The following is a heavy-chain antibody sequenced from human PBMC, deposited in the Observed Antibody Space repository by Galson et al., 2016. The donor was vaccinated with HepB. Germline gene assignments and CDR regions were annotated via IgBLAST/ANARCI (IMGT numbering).Heavy chain of an antibody. CDR3: ARLSWQWLVPIFDY. D-gene: IGHD6-19*01. CDR1: DFSIENYG. V-gene: IGHV3-30-3*01. CDR2: ISFDGDKY. Sequence: SLRLSCAGSDFSIENYGVHWVRQAPGKGPEWVAVISFDGDKYSYADSVRGRFTISRDTSKDTVYLQMNRLRVEDTARYYCARLSWQWLVPIFDYWGQGTLVTVSS. J-gene: IGHJ4*02.